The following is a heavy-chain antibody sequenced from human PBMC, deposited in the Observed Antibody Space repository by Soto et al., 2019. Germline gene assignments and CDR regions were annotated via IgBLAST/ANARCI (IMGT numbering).Heavy chain of an antibody. CDR1: GGTFSSYA. J-gene: IGHJ6*02. CDR3: ARSQGSSTSLDIYYYYYYGMDV. Sequence: QVQLVQSGAEVKKPGSSVKVSCKASGGTFSSYAISWVRQAPGQGLEWMGGIIPISGTANYGQKVQGRVTVTAGETPSTAYMELRSLRSEDTSVYSCARSQGSSTSLDIYYYYYYGMDVWGQGTTVTVSS. CDR2: IIPISGTA. D-gene: IGHD2-2*01. V-gene: IGHV1-69*01.